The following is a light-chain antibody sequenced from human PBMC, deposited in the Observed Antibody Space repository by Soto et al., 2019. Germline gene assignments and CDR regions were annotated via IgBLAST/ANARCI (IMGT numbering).Light chain of an antibody. CDR2: RAS. Sequence: EIVMTQSPATLSVSPGETASLSCRASQSAGNFLAWYQQKPGQAPRLLIYRASSRATGIPDRFSGTGSGTDFTLTISRVEPEDFAVYYCQQYGTAPITFGQGTRLEIK. CDR3: QQYGTAPIT. CDR1: QSAGNF. J-gene: IGKJ5*01. V-gene: IGKV3-20*01.